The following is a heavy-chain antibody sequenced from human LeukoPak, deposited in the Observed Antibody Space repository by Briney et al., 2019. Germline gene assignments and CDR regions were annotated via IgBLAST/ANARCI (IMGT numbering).Heavy chain of an antibody. V-gene: IGHV4-34*01. J-gene: IGHJ4*02. D-gene: IGHD3-22*01. CDR2: INHSGST. Sequence: SETLSLTCSVSGMSISSYYWSWIRQPPGKGLEWIGEINHSGSTNYNPSLKSRVTISVDTSKNQFSLKLSSVTAADTAVYYCARPEIYYDSSGYYPDWGQGTLVTVSS. CDR3: ARPEIYYDSSGYYPD. CDR1: GMSISSYY.